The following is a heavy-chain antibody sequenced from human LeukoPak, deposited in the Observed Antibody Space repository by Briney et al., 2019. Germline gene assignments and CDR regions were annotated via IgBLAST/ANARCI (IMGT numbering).Heavy chain of an antibody. CDR3: ARDGRYCSSTSCYPYFDY. D-gene: IGHD2-2*01. V-gene: IGHV1-69*13. CDR1: GGTFSSYA. Sequence: SVKVSCKASGGTFSSYAISWVRQAPGQGLEWMGGIIPIFGTANYAQKFKGRVTITADESTSTAYMELSSLRSEDTAVYYCARDGRYCSSTSCYPYFDYWGQGTLVTVSS. J-gene: IGHJ4*02. CDR2: IIPIFGTA.